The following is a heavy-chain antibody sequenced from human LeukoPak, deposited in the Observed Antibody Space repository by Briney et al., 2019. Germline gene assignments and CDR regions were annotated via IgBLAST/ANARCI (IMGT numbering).Heavy chain of an antibody. D-gene: IGHD3-22*01. CDR2: ISHDGITK. CDR1: GFTFSVYT. J-gene: IGHJ4*02. CDR3: AREEIMIVVVATRTLDY. Sequence: PGRSLRLSCAASGFTFSVYTMHWVRQAPGKGLEWVAVISHDGITKYYADSVKGRFTISRDNSKKTLYLQMNSLRPEDTAVYFCAREEIMIVVVATRTLDYWGQGTLVTVSS. V-gene: IGHV3-30-3*01.